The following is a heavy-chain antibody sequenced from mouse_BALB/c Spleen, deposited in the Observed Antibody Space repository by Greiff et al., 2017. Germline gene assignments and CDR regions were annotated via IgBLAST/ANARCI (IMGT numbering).Heavy chain of an antibody. J-gene: IGHJ2*01. CDR1: GFNIKDYY. V-gene: IGHV14-4*02. Sequence: EVKLQESGAELVRSGASVKLSCTASGFNIKDYYMHWVKQRPEQGLEWIGWIDPENGDTEYAPKFQGKATMTADTSSNTAYLQLSSLTSEDTAVYYCIGHYYGSSYFDYWGQGTTLTVSS. CDR2: IDPENGDT. D-gene: IGHD1-1*01. CDR3: IGHYYGSSYFDY.